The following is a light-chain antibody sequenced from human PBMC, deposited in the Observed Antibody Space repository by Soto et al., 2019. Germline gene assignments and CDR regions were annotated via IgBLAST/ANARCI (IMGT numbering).Light chain of an antibody. Sequence: QSVLTQPPSASGTPGQRVTISCSGSSSNIGSNYVYWYQQLPGTAPKLLIYRNNQRPSGVPDRFSGSKSGTSASLAISGLRSEDEADYYCAAWDDSLWVFGGGTKL. V-gene: IGLV1-47*01. J-gene: IGLJ2*01. CDR3: AAWDDSLWV. CDR2: RNN. CDR1: SSNIGSNY.